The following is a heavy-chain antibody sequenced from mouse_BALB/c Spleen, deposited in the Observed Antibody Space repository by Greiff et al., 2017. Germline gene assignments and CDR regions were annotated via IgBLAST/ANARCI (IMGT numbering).Heavy chain of an antibody. CDR3: ARVPPIYDGYYGAMDD. CDR2: ISYSGST. Sequence: EVKLMESGPGLVKPSQSLSLTCTVTGYSITSDYAWNWIRQFPGNKLEWMGYISYSGSTSYNPSLKSRISITRDTSKNQFFLQLNSVTTEDTATYDCARVPPIYDGYYGAMDDWGQGTSVTVSS. J-gene: IGHJ4*01. D-gene: IGHD2-3*01. V-gene: IGHV3-2*02. CDR1: GYSITSDYA.